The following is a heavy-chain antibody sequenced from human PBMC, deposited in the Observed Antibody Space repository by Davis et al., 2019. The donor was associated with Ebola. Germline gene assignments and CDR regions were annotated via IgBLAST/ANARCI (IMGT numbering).Heavy chain of an antibody. CDR1: GRTFSSYA. V-gene: IGHV1-69*06. CDR3: AEAVAGTTLYGMDV. J-gene: IGHJ6*02. Sequence: SVKVSCKASGRTFSSYAISWVRQAPGQGLEWMGGIIPIFGTANYAQKFQGRVTITADKSTSTAYMELSSLRSEDTAVYYCAEAVAGTTLYGMDVWGQGTTVTVSS. D-gene: IGHD6-19*01. CDR2: IIPIFGTA.